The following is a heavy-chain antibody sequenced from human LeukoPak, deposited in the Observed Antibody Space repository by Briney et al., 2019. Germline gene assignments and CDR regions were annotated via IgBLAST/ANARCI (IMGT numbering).Heavy chain of an antibody. D-gene: IGHD6-19*01. Sequence: ASVKVSCKASGYTFTSYYMHWVRQAPGQGLEWMGRINPNSGNTGYAQKFQGRVTMTRNTSISTAYMELSSLRSEDTAVYYCARNLLDSSGWYFIYYFDYWGQGTLVTVSS. CDR3: ARNLLDSSGWYFIYYFDY. V-gene: IGHV1-8*02. CDR2: INPNSGNT. CDR1: GYTFTSYY. J-gene: IGHJ4*02.